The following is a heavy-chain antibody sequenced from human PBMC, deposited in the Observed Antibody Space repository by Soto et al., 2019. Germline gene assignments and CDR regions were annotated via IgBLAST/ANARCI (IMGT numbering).Heavy chain of an antibody. Sequence: SETLSLTCTVSGGSISSSSYYWGWIRQPPGKGLEWIGSIYYSGSTYYDPSLKSRVTISVDTSKNQFSLKLSSVTAADTAVYYCARRGFDPWGQGTLVTVSS. CDR3: ARRGFDP. V-gene: IGHV4-39*01. J-gene: IGHJ5*02. CDR2: IYYSGST. CDR1: GGSISSSSYY.